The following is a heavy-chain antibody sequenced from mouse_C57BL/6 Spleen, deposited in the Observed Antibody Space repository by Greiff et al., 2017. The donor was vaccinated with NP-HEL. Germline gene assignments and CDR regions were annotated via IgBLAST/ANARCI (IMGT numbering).Heavy chain of an antibody. V-gene: IGHV3-6*01. Sequence: EVKLQESGPGLVKPSQSLSLTCSVTGYYITSGYSWNWIRQFPGNKLEWMGYISYDGSNNYNPSLKNRISITRDTSKNQFFLKLNSVTTEDTATYYCAREGAYYSNSFAYWGQGTLVTVSA. CDR2: ISYDGSN. D-gene: IGHD2-5*01. CDR1: GYYITSGYS. J-gene: IGHJ3*01. CDR3: AREGAYYSNSFAY.